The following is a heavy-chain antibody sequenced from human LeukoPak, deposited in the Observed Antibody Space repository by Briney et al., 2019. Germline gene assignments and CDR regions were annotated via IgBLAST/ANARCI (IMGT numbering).Heavy chain of an antibody. D-gene: IGHD3-3*01. V-gene: IGHV1-69*01. Sequence: SVKVSCKASGGTFSSYAIGWVRQAPGQGLEWMGGIIPIFGTANYAQKFQGRVTITADESTSTAYMELSSLRSEDTAVYYCASLTYYDFWSGYYTWNYFDYWGQGALVTVSS. J-gene: IGHJ4*02. CDR1: GGTFSSYA. CDR2: IIPIFGTA. CDR3: ASLTYYDFWSGYYTWNYFDY.